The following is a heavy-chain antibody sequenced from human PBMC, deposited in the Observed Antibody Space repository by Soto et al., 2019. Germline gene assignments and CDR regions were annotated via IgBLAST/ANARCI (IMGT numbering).Heavy chain of an antibody. J-gene: IGHJ4*02. CDR2: IKQDGSEK. V-gene: IGHV3-7*01. Sequence: EVQLVESGGGLVQPGGSLRLSCAASGFTFSSYWMSWVRQAPGKGLEWVANIKQDGSEKYYVDSVKGRFTISRDNAKNSLYLQMNSLRAEDTAVYYCARDQVTGIVVVPAAMSYFDYWGQGTLVTVSS. D-gene: IGHD2-2*01. CDR1: GFTFSSYW. CDR3: ARDQVTGIVVVPAAMSYFDY.